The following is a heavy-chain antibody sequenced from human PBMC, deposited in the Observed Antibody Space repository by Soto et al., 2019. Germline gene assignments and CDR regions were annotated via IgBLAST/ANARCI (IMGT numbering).Heavy chain of an antibody. Sequence: GGSLRLSCAASGFTFSSYAMSWVRQAPGKGLEWVSAISGSGGSTYYADSVKGRFTISRDNSKNTLYLQMNSLRAEDTAVYNCAKQQDIVLMVYASSGMDVWGQGTMVTVYS. CDR1: GFTFSSYA. CDR3: AKQQDIVLMVYASSGMDV. CDR2: ISGSGGST. V-gene: IGHV3-23*01. D-gene: IGHD2-8*01. J-gene: IGHJ6*02.